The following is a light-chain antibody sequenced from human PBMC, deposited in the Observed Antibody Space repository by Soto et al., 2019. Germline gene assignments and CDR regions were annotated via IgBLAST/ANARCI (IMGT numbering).Light chain of an antibody. CDR3: CSYAGTYSPV. CDR1: SSDVGVYNF. J-gene: IGLJ2*01. CDR2: DVS. Sequence: QSALTQPPSVSGSPGQSVTISCTGTSSDVGVYNFVSWYQQYPGKAPKLIIFDVSARPSGVPDRFSGSKSGNTASLTISGLQADDEADYYCCSYAGTYSPVLGGGTQLTVL. V-gene: IGLV2-11*01.